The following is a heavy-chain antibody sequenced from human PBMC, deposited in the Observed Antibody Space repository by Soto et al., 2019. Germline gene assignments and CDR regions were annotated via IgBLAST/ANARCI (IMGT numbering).Heavy chain of an antibody. CDR2: IYYSGST. CDR3: ASILTGYYMSDY. D-gene: IGHD3-9*01. J-gene: IGHJ4*02. V-gene: IGHV4-30-4*01. Sequence: PSETLSLTCTVSGGSISSGDYYWSWIRQPPGKGLEWIGYIYYSGSTYYNPSLKSRVTISVDTSKNQFSLKLSSVTAADTAVYYCASILTGYYMSDYWGQGTLVTVSS. CDR1: GGSISSGDYY.